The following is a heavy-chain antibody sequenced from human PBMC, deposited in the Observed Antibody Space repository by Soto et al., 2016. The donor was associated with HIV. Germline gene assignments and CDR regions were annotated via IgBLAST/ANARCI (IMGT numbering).Heavy chain of an antibody. Sequence: EVQLLESGGGLVQPGGSLRLSCAASGFTFSNYAMSWVRQAPGKGLRWVSAISGSGDSTYYADSVKGRFTISRDNSKNTVYLQMTSLRAEDTAVYYCAIAPGAYWGQGTLVTVSS. CDR3: AIAPGAY. J-gene: IGHJ4*02. CDR1: GFTFSNYA. V-gene: IGHV3-23*01. D-gene: IGHD3-10*01. CDR2: ISGSGDST.